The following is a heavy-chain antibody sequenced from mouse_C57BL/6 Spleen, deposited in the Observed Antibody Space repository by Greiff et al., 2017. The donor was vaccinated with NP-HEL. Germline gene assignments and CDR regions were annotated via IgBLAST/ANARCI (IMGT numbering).Heavy chain of an antibody. CDR1: GFTFSDYG. D-gene: IGHD2-5*01. CDR3: ARDSNFLWFAY. CDR2: ISSGSSTI. J-gene: IGHJ3*01. V-gene: IGHV5-17*01. Sequence: EVMLVESGGGLVKPGGSLKLSCAASGFTFSDYGMHWVRQAPEKGLEWVAYISSGSSTIYYADTVKGRFTISRDNAKNTLFLQMISLRSEDTAMYYCARDSNFLWFAYWGQGTLVTVSA.